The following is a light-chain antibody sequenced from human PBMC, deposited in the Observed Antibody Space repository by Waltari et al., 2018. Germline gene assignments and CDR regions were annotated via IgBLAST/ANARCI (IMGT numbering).Light chain of an antibody. V-gene: IGLV2-23*01. CDR2: EGS. CDR3: CSYATYSPVL. J-gene: IGLJ2*01. Sequence: QSALTQPASVSGSPGQSITISCTGTSSGVGHNYFALWYPHHPGKAPKLIIYEGSKRPSGISNRFSGFRAGNMASLTISGLQAEDEADYYCCSYATYSPVLLGGGTKLTVL. CDR1: SSGVGHNYF.